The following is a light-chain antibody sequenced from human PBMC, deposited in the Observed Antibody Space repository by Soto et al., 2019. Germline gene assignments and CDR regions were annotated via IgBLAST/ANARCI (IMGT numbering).Light chain of an antibody. J-gene: IGKJ1*01. CDR1: QSISSY. CDR3: QQSYSTPRT. CDR2: AAS. V-gene: IGKV1-39*01. Sequence: SVGDRVTITCRASQSISSYLNWYQQKPGKAPKLLIYAASSLQSGVPSRFSGSGSGTDFTLTISSLQPEDFATYYCQQSYSTPRTFGQGTKVEIK.